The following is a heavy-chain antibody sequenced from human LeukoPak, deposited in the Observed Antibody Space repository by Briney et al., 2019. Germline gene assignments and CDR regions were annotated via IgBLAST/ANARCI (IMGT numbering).Heavy chain of an antibody. CDR2: ISAYNGNT. CDR3: ARGVAAAGPDY. J-gene: IGHJ4*02. CDR1: GYTFTSYS. D-gene: IGHD6-13*01. V-gene: IGHV1-18*01. Sequence: GSVTVYSKASGYTFTSYSISWVRQATGQGREWMGWISAYNGNTNYAQKLQGRVTMTTDTSTSTAYMELRSLRSDDTAVYYCARGVAAAGPDYWGQGTLVTVSS.